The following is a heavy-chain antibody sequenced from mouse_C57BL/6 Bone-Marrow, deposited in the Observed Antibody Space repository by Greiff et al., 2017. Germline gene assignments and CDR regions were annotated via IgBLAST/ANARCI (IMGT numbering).Heavy chain of an antibody. J-gene: IGHJ2*01. CDR1: GFTFSDYY. CDR3: ARDRDWDAFFDD. CDR2: INYDGSST. D-gene: IGHD4-1*01. Sequence: EVKLMESEGGLVQPGSSMKLSCTASGFTFSDYYMAWVRQVPEKGLEWVANINYDGSSTYYLDSLKSRFLISRDNAKNILYLQMSSLESEDTATYYCARDRDWDAFFDDWGKGTTLTVSS. V-gene: IGHV5-16*01.